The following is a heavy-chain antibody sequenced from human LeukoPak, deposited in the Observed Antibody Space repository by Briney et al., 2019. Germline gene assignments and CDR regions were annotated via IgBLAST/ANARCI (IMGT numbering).Heavy chain of an antibody. CDR2: ISSRSTYI. D-gene: IGHD3-10*01. V-gene: IGHV3-21*01. CDR1: GLTFSSNS. J-gene: IGHJ4*02. CDR3: AARDSYGSGSYPIDY. Sequence: PGGSLKLSFAAPGLTFSSNSMNWVPQAPGKGLEWVSSISSRSTYIYYADSLKGRFTISRDNAKNSLYLQMNSLRAEDTAVYYCAARDSYGSGSYPIDYWGQGTLVTVSS.